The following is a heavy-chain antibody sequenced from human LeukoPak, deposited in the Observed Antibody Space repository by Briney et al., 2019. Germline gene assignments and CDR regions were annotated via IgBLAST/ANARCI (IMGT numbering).Heavy chain of an antibody. D-gene: IGHD5-18*01. CDR3: TTEYSYGYGYGY. V-gene: IGHV3-15*01. J-gene: IGHJ4*02. CDR2: IKSKTDGGTT. CDR1: GFTVSSNY. Sequence: GGSLRLSCAASGFTVSSNYMSWVRQAPGKGLEWVGRIKSKTDGGTTDYAAPVKGRFTISRDDSKNTLYLQMNSLKTEDTAVYYCTTEYSYGYGYGYWGQGTLVTVSS.